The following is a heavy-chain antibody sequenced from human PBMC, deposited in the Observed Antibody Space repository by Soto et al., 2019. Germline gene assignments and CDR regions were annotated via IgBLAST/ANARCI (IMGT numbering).Heavy chain of an antibody. CDR2: IYYSGST. Sequence: PSETLSLTCSVSGGSITSGGYYWSWIRQHPGKGLEWIGYIYYSGSTYYNPSLKSRVTISVDTSKNQFSLKLSSVTAADTAVYYCARATYYDFWSGYYYFDYWGQGTLVTVSS. D-gene: IGHD3-3*01. CDR3: ARATYYDFWSGYYYFDY. CDR1: GGSITSGGYY. V-gene: IGHV4-31*03. J-gene: IGHJ4*02.